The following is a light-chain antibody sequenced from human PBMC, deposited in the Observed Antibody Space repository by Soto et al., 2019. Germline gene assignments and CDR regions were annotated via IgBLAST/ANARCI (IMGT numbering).Light chain of an antibody. J-gene: IGKJ2*01. CDR3: QQYHISPGT. V-gene: IGKV3-20*01. Sequence: EIVLTQSPGSLSLSPGERDTLSCRASQSVSSHLGWYQQKPGQAPRLLIYDVSSRATGIPDRFSGSGSGTDFTLTISRLEPEDFAVYYCQQYHISPGTFGQGTNLEIK. CDR1: QSVSSH. CDR2: DVS.